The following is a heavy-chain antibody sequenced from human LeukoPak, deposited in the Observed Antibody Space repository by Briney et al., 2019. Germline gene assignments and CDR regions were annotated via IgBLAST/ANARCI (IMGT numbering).Heavy chain of an antibody. V-gene: IGHV4-34*01. Sequence: SETLSLTCAVYGGSFSNYYWSWIRQPPGKGLQWIGEINDSGRINYNPSLMSRVTISVDTSKNQFSLRLTSVTARDTAVYYCARRWNYGRNYYIDVWGKGAMVSVSS. CDR2: INDSGRI. CDR1: GGSFSNYY. CDR3: ARRWNYGRNYYIDV. J-gene: IGHJ6*03. D-gene: IGHD1-7*01.